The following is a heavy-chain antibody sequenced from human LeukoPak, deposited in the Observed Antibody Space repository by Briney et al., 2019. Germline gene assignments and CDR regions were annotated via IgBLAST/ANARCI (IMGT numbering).Heavy chain of an antibody. CDR3: AFGRYPFDY. D-gene: IGHD3-16*02. Sequence: GGSLRLSCAASGFTLSDYYMSWVRQAPGRGLEWVSLIHSGGTIYYTDSVEGRFTISRDNSKNTLYLQMNSLTIEDTAVYYRAFGRYPFDYWGHGTLVTVSS. V-gene: IGHV3-66*01. CDR1: GFTLSDYY. J-gene: IGHJ4*01. CDR2: IHSGGTI.